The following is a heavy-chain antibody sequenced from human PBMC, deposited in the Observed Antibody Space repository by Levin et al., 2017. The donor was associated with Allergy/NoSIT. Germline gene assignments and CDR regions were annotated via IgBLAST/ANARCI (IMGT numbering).Heavy chain of an antibody. V-gene: IGHV1-24*01. CDR1: GYKLYELS. J-gene: IGHJ6*03. CDR2: ADPQDGET. CDR3: AANTGDYYYYMDI. Sequence: ASVKVSCRVSGYKLYELSIHWVRQAPGKGLEWMGGADPQDGETVYAQKFQGRVTLTEDTSADTAYMELSSLSPEDTAVYFCAANTGDYYYYMDIWGKGTTVTVSS. D-gene: IGHD1-14*01.